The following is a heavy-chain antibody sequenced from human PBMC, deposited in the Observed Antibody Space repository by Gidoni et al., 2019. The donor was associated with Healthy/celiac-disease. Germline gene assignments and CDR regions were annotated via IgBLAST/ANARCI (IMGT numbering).Heavy chain of an antibody. CDR3: ARDLRSSDFWSGYESGVGYFDL. J-gene: IGHJ2*01. V-gene: IGHV3-21*01. CDR2: ISSSSSYI. D-gene: IGHD3-3*01. CDR1: GFPFSSYS. Sequence: EVQLVESGGGLVKPGGSLRLSCAASGFPFSSYSMNWVRQAPGKGLEWVSSISSSSSYIYYADSVKGRFTIARDNAKNSLYLQMNSLRAEDTAVYYCARDLRSSDFWSGYESGVGYFDLWGRGTLVTVSS.